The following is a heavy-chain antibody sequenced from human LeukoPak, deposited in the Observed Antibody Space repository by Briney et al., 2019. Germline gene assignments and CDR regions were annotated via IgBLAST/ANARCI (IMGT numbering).Heavy chain of an antibody. Sequence: SGGSLRLSCAASGFTFSSYSMNWVRQAPGKGLEWVSSISSSSSYIYYADSVKGRFTISRDNAKNSLYLQMNSLRAEDTAVYYCARAAPLQWLVEDYFDYWGQGTLVTVSP. CDR3: ARAAPLQWLVEDYFDY. V-gene: IGHV3-21*01. CDR2: ISSSSSYI. CDR1: GFTFSSYS. D-gene: IGHD6-19*01. J-gene: IGHJ4*02.